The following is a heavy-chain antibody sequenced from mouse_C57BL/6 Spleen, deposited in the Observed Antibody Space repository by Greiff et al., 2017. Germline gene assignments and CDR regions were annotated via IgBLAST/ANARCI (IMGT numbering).Heavy chain of an antibody. CDR2: ISSGSSTI. CDR1: GFTFSDYG. CDR3: ARSHYYGSSWGYYVDY. Sequence: EVKVEESGGGLVKPGGSLKLSCAASGFTFSDYGMHWVRQAPEKGLEWVAYISSGSSTIYYADTVKGRFTISRDNAKNTLFLPMTRLRSEDTAMYYCARSHYYGSSWGYYVDYWGQGTTLTVSS. D-gene: IGHD1-1*01. V-gene: IGHV5-17*01. J-gene: IGHJ2*01.